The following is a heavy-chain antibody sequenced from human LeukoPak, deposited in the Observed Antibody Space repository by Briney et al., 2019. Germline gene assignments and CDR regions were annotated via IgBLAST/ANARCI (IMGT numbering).Heavy chain of an antibody. J-gene: IGHJ6*04. D-gene: IGHD3-10*01. CDR2: IGTAGDP. V-gene: IGHV3-13*05. Sequence: GGSLRLSCAASGFTFSSYDTHWVRQATGKGLEWVSAIGTAGDPYYPGSVKGRFTISRENAKNSLYLQMNSLRAGDTAVYYCARGARYYGSGSYGGMDVWGKGTTVTVSS. CDR3: ARGARYYGSGSYGGMDV. CDR1: GFTFSSYD.